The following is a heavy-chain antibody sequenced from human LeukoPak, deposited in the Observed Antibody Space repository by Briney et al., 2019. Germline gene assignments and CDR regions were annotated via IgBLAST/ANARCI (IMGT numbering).Heavy chain of an antibody. CDR3: TNGRSSEPYSSSTSY. V-gene: IGHV3-73*01. CDR1: GFTFSGSA. Sequence: GGSLRLSCAASGFTFSGSAMHWVRQASGKGLEWVGRIRSKANSYATAYAASVKGRFTISRDDSKNTAYLQMNSLKTEDTAVYYCTNGRSSEPYSSSTSYWRQGTLVTVSS. D-gene: IGHD6-13*01. CDR2: IRSKANSYAT. J-gene: IGHJ4*02.